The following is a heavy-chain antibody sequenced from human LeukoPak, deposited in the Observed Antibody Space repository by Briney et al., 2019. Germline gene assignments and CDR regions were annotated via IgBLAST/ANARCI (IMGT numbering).Heavy chain of an antibody. CDR2: ISGFNGSA. J-gene: IGHJ4*02. V-gene: IGHV1-18*01. CDR3: ARDERSAAAGSAYYLDS. CDR1: GYSFTNCG. Sequence: ASVKVSCKASGYSFTNCGISWVRQAPGQGLEWMGWISGFNGSANFAPKLQDRVTLTTDASTSTAYMELRSLRSDDTAVYYCARDERSAAAGSAYYLDSWGQGTLVTVSS. D-gene: IGHD6-13*01.